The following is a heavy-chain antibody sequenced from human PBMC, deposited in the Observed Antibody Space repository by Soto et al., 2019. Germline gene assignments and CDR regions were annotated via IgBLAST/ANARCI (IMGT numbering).Heavy chain of an antibody. CDR1: GGSISSGDYY. Sequence: SETLSLTCTVSGGSISSGDYYWSWIRQPPGKGLEWMGYIYYSGSTYYNPTLKSRVTISVDTSKNQFSLKLSSVTAADTAVYYCAREISDFWSGYYRYNWFDHWGQGTLVTVSS. D-gene: IGHD3-3*01. CDR2: IYYSGST. J-gene: IGHJ5*02. V-gene: IGHV4-30-4*02. CDR3: AREISDFWSGYYRYNWFDH.